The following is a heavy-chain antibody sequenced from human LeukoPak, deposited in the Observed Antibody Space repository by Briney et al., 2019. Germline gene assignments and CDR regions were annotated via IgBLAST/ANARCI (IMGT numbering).Heavy chain of an antibody. Sequence: PGGSLRLSCAASEFSVGSNYMTWVRQAPGKGLEWVSLIYSGGSTYYADSVKGRFTISRDNSKNTLYLQMNSLRAEDTAVYYRAKGRDIVLMVYAIKAAFDYWGQGTLVTVSS. CDR3: AKGRDIVLMVYAIKAAFDY. J-gene: IGHJ4*02. D-gene: IGHD2-8*01. CDR1: EFSVGSNY. CDR2: IYSGGST. V-gene: IGHV3-53*01.